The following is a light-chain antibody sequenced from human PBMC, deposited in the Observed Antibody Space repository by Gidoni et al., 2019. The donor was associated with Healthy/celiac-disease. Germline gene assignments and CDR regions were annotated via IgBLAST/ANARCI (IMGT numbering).Light chain of an antibody. V-gene: IGLV1-40*01. Sequence: QSVLTQPPSVSGAPGQRVTISCTGSSSNIGAGYDLHWYQQLPGTAPKLLIYGNSNRPSWVPDRFSGSKSGTSASLAITGLQAEDEADYYCQSYDSSLSAPYVFGTGTKVTVL. CDR1: SSNIGAGYD. CDR2: GNS. CDR3: QSYDSSLSAPYV. J-gene: IGLJ1*01.